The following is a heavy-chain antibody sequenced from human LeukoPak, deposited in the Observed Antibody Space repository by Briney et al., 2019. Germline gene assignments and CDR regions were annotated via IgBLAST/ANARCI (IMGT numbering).Heavy chain of an antibody. V-gene: IGHV4-4*02. CDR2: INHSGST. J-gene: IGHJ6*03. Sequence: SETLSLTCVVSGGSISSSNWWSWVRQPPGKGLEWIGEINHSGSTNYNPSLKSRVTISVDTSKNQFSLKLSSVTAADTAVYYCARGRGYSYGYYYYYYMDVWGKGTTVTVSS. D-gene: IGHD5-18*01. CDR3: ARGRGYSYGYYYYYYMDV. CDR1: GGSISSSNW.